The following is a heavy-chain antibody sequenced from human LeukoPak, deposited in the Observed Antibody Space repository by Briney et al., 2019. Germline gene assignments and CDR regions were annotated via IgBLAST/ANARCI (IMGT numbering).Heavy chain of an antibody. CDR1: GGSISSYY. Sequence: SETLSFTCTVSGGSISSYYWSWIRQPAGKGLEWIGRIYTSGSTNYNPSLKSRVTMSVDTSKNQFSLKLSSVTAADTAVYYCARDLRRSVVAGTYYYYYGMDVWGQGTTVTVSS. CDR2: IYTSGST. CDR3: ARDLRRSVVAGTYYYYYGMDV. D-gene: IGHD6-19*01. J-gene: IGHJ6*02. V-gene: IGHV4-4*07.